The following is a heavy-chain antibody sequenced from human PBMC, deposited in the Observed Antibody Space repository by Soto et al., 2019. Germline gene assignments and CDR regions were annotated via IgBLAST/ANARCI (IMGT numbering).Heavy chain of an antibody. J-gene: IGHJ4*02. V-gene: IGHV3-23*01. CDR1: GFTFSSYA. Sequence: GGSLRLSCAASGFTFSSYAMSWVRQAPGKGLEWVSAISGSGGSTYYADSVKGRFTISRDNSKNTLYLQMNSLRAEDTAVYYCAKDLDGNWVVVTAIFDYWGQGTLVTVSS. CDR3: AKDLDGNWVVVTAIFDY. CDR2: ISGSGGST. D-gene: IGHD2-21*02.